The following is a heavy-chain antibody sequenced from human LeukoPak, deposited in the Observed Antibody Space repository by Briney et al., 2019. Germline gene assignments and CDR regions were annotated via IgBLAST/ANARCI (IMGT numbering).Heavy chain of an antibody. CDR1: GFTFSRYA. J-gene: IGHJ6*02. Sequence: GGSLRLSCAPSGFTFSRYAMSWVRQAPGEGLEWVSDISWNSGSIGYADSVKGRFTISRDNAKNSLYVQMNSLRAEDTALYYCAKAPFGYYYYGMDVWGQGTTVTVSS. V-gene: IGHV3-9*01. CDR2: ISWNSGSI. D-gene: IGHD3-16*01. CDR3: AKAPFGYYYYGMDV.